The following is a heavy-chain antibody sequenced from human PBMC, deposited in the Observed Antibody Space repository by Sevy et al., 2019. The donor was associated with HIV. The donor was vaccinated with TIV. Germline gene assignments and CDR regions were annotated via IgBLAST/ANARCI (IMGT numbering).Heavy chain of an antibody. V-gene: IGHV3-23*01. Sequence: GGSLRLSCAASGFTFSSYAMSWVRQAPGKGLEWVSAISGSGGSTYYADSVKGRFTISRDNSKNTLHLQMNSLRAEDGDTEQPGSVNGRFTNSRDNPKKTLCLQKISVRGEDTAVYYCAKVAYYYDSSGRRDEFDYWGQGTLVTVSS. D-gene: IGHD3-10*01. CDR3: GSVNGRFTNSRDNPKKTLCLQKISVRGEDTAVYYCAKVAYYYDSSGRRDEFDY. CDR1: GFTFSSYA. J-gene: IGHJ4*02. CDR2: ISGSGGST.